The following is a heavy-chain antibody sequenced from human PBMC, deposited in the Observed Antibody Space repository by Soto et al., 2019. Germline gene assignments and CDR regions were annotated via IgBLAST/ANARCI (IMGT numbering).Heavy chain of an antibody. CDR3: ARRQLLSDNMDV. Sequence: QVQLQESGPGLVKPSQTLSLTCSVSGGSISSGGYYWSWIRQLPGKGLEWIGYIHYSGSTYYNPSLKNRVTISVDTSKNQFSLKLSSVTAADTAVYYCARRQLLSDNMDVWGQGTTVTVSS. V-gene: IGHV4-31*03. CDR2: IHYSGST. D-gene: IGHD2-2*01. J-gene: IGHJ6*02. CDR1: GGSISSGGYY.